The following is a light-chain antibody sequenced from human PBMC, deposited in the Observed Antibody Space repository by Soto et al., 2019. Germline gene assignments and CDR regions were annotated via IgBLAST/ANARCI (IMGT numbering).Light chain of an antibody. J-gene: IGKJ4*01. V-gene: IGKV1-39*01. CDR1: QSISRI. CDR3: QQSYESPLT. CDR2: AAS. Sequence: DIQMTQSPSSLSASVGDRVTITCRASQSISRILNWYQQIPGKAPKLLIYAASTLQSGVPSRFRVSASRTEFTRTISSLLPEDVATYSYQQSYESPLTCGEGTKVEIK.